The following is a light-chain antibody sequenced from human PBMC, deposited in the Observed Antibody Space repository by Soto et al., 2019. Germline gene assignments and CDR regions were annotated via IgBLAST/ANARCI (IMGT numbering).Light chain of an antibody. J-gene: IGKJ3*01. V-gene: IGKV1-39*01. CDR2: AAS. CDR1: QSISSY. Sequence: DIQMTQSPSSLSAYVGDRVTITCRASQSISSYLNWYQQKPGKAPKLLIYAASSLQSGVPSRFSGSGSGTDFTLTISSLQPEDFATYYCQQSYSTPFTFGPGTRWIS. CDR3: QQSYSTPFT.